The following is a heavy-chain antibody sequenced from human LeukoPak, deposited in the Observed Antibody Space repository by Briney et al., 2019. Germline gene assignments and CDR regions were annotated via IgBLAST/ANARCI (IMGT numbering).Heavy chain of an antibody. D-gene: IGHD3-3*02. CDR1: GYTFTSYY. Sequence: ASVNVSCKASGYTFTSYYMHWVRQAPGQGLEWMGIINPSGGSTSYAQKFQGRVTMTRDTSTSTVYMELSSLRSEDTAVYYCARVSIRTNWFDPWGQGTLVTVSS. V-gene: IGHV1-46*01. CDR3: ARVSIRTNWFDP. CDR2: INPSGGST. J-gene: IGHJ5*02.